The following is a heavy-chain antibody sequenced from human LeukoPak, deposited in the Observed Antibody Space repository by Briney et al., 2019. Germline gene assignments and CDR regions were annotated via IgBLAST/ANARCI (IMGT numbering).Heavy chain of an antibody. J-gene: IGHJ5*02. D-gene: IGHD3-22*01. V-gene: IGHV4-59*12. CDR2: ISDIGSI. CDR3: ASTDYYDSRGPDP. CDR1: GGSISSYY. Sequence: SETLSLTCTVSGGSISSYYWSWIRQPPGKGLEWIAYISDIGSINYNPSLKSRVTISVDTSKNQFSLKLSSVTAADTAVYYCASTDYYDSRGPDPWGQGTLVTVSS.